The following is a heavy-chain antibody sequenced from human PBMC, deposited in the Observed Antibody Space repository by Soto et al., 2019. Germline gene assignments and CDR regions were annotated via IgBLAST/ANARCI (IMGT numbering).Heavy chain of an antibody. CDR2: IYYSGST. J-gene: IGHJ6*02. CDR1: SGSISSSSYT. D-gene: IGHD2-2*01. Sequence: SETLSLTCTVSSGSISSSSYTWGWIRRPPGKGLDWIGSIYYSGSTYYNPSLKSRITVSVDTSKNQFSLNLSSVTAADTAVYYCARLQGYCIRTSCSGYYAMDVWGQGTTVTVSS. CDR3: ARLQGYCIRTSCSGYYAMDV. V-gene: IGHV4-39*01.